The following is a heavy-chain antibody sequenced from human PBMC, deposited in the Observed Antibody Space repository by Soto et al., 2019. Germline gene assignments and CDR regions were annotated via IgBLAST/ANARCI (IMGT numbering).Heavy chain of an antibody. CDR3: ARGGGQYYDSSGYLKDYYYYGMDV. D-gene: IGHD3-22*01. Sequence: RASVKVSCKASGYTFTSYDINWVRQATGQGLEWMGWMNPNSGNTGYAQKFQGRVTMTRNTSISTAYMELSSLRSEDTAVYYCARGGGQYYDSSGYLKDYYYYGMDVWGQGTTVTVSS. CDR2: MNPNSGNT. V-gene: IGHV1-8*01. J-gene: IGHJ6*02. CDR1: GYTFTSYD.